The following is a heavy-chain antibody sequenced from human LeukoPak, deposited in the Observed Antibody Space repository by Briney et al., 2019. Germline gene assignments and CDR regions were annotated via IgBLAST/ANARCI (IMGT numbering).Heavy chain of an antibody. J-gene: IGHJ4*02. CDR2: ISAYNGNT. V-gene: IGHV1-18*01. CDR3: AILPSKVVVPAAHQDY. CDR1: GYTFTSYG. Sequence: GASVKVSCKASGYTFTSYGIGWVRQAPGQGLEWMGWISAYNGNTNYAQKLQGRVTMTTDTSTSTAYMELRSLRSDDTAVYYCAILPSKVVVPAAHQDYWGQGTLVTVSS. D-gene: IGHD2-2*01.